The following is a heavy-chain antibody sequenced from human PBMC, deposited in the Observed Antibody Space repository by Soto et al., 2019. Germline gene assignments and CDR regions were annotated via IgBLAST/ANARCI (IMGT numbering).Heavy chain of an antibody. Sequence: EVQLVESGGGLVQPGGSLRLSCAASGFTFSSYSMNWVRQAPGKGLEWVSYISSSSRTIYYAESVKGRFTISRDNAKNSLYLQMNSLRAEDTAVYYCIITGTYYFDYWGQGTLVTVSS. D-gene: IGHD1-7*01. CDR2: ISSSSRTI. CDR1: GFTFSSYS. V-gene: IGHV3-48*01. CDR3: IITGTYYFDY. J-gene: IGHJ4*02.